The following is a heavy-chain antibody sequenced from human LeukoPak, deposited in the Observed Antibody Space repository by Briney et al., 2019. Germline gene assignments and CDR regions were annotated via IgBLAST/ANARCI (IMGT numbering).Heavy chain of an antibody. CDR2: ISYDGSNK. CDR1: GFTFSSYA. V-gene: IGHV3-30-3*01. CDR3: ARVGGNFLTFDY. J-gene: IGHJ4*02. Sequence: GGSLRLSCAASGFTFSSYAMHWVRQAPGKGLEWVAVISYDGSNKYYADSVKGRFTISRDNSKNTLYLQMNSLRAEDTAVYYCARVGGNFLTFDYWGQGTLVTVSS. D-gene: IGHD4-23*01.